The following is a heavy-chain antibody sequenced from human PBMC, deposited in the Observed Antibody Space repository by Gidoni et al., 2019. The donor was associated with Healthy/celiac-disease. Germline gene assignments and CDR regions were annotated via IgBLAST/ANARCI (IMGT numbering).Heavy chain of an antibody. Sequence: EVQLVESGGGLVQPGGSLRISWASSGFTFGSYWMSWVRQAPGKGLEWVANIKQDGSEKYYVDSVKGRFTISRDNAKNSLYLQMNSLRAEDTAVYYCASSYGMDVWGQGTTVTVSS. J-gene: IGHJ6*02. CDR1: GFTFGSYW. CDR2: IKQDGSEK. CDR3: ASSYGMDV. V-gene: IGHV3-7*03.